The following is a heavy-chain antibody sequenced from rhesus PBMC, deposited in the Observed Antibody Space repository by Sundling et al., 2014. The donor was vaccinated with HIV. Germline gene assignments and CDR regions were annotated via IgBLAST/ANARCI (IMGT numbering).Heavy chain of an antibody. Sequence: QVQLQESGPGLVKPSETLSLTCTVSAASISSYWWSWIRQPPGKGLEWIGEINGNSGSTNYNPSLKSRVSISRDTSKNQFSLKLRSVTAADTAVYHCVRATWGIGASILPWDDAFDIWGQGLRVTVSS. CDR1: AASISSYW. D-gene: IGHD1-1-1*01. J-gene: IGHJ3*01. V-gene: IGHV4-80*01. CDR3: VRATWGIGASILPWDDAFDI. CDR2: INGNSGST.